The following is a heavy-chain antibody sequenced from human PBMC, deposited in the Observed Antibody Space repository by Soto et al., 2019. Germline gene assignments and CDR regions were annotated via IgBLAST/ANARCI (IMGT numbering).Heavy chain of an antibody. D-gene: IGHD3-10*01. J-gene: IGHJ4*02. CDR1: GGSISSYY. CDR3: ARTYYYGSGSLYYFDY. CDR2: IYYSGST. Sequence: PSETLSLTCTVSGGSISSYYWSWIRQPPGKGLEWIGYIYYSGSTNYNPSLKSRVAISVDTSKNQFSLKLSSVTAADTAVYYCARTYYYGSGSLYYFDYWGQGTLVTVSS. V-gene: IGHV4-59*01.